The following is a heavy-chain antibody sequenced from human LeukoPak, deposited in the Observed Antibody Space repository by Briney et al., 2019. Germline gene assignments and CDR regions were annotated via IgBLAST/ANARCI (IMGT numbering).Heavy chain of an antibody. CDR1: GFTFSSYG. CDR3: ARLRLGELSWFDP. J-gene: IGHJ5*02. D-gene: IGHD3-16*02. Sequence: GGSLRLSCAASGFTFSSYGMHWVRQAPGKGLEWVAVIWYDGSNKYYADSVKGRFTISRDNSKNTLYLQMNSLKAEDTAVYYCARLRLGELSWFDPWGQGTLVTVSS. V-gene: IGHV3-33*01. CDR2: IWYDGSNK.